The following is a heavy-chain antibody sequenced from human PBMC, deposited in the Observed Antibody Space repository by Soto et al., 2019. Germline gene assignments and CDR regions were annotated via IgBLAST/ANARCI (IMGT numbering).Heavy chain of an antibody. CDR1: VVSFSGYY. CDR2: INHSGST. J-gene: IGHJ4*02. Sequence: SETLSLTCAFYVVSFSGYYWSWIRQPPGKGLEWIGEINHSGSTNYNPSLKSRVTISVDTSKNQFSLKLSSVTAADTAVYYCTRSGYYYWGKGTMVTVSS. CDR3: TRSGYYY. D-gene: IGHD3-22*01. V-gene: IGHV4-34*01.